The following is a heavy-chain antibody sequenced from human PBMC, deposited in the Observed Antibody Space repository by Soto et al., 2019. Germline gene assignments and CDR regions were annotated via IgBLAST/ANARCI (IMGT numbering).Heavy chain of an antibody. CDR3: ATVGDYDILTGLHGFDP. CDR2: ISGSGGST. CDR1: GFTFSSYA. Sequence: GGSLRLSCAASGFTFSSYAMSWFRQAPGKGLEWVSAISGSGGSTYYADSVKGRFTISRDNSKNTLYLQMNSLRAEDTAVYYCATVGDYDILTGLHGFDPWGQGTLVTVSS. V-gene: IGHV3-23*01. J-gene: IGHJ5*02. D-gene: IGHD3-9*01.